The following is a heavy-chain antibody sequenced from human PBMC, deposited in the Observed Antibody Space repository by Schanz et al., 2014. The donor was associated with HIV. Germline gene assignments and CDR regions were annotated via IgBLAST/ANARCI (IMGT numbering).Heavy chain of an antibody. J-gene: IGHJ4*02. D-gene: IGHD6-13*01. CDR1: GDSINSYY. V-gene: IGHV4-4*07. CDR3: SCGSSWSSEFES. Sequence: QVHLQESGPGLVKPSETLSLTCTVSGDSINSYYWSWIRQPAGKGLEWIGRFYARGNTNYNPSLKSRVPMSLDASEKQFPLKLTSVTAADTALYYCSCGSSWSSEFESWGQGTLVTVSS. CDR2: FYARGNT.